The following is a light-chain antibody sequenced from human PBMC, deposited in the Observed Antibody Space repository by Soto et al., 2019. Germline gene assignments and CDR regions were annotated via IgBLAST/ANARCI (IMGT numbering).Light chain of an antibody. CDR1: QSVSTN. J-gene: IGKJ1*01. CDR2: GAS. V-gene: IGKV3-15*01. Sequence: EIVMTQSPATLSVSPGERATLSCRASQSVSTNLAWSQQKPGQAPRLLIYGASTRATGIPARCSGSGSGTEFTLTISSLQSEDFAVSYCQHYNNWPPWTFGQGTKVEIK. CDR3: QHYNNWPPWT.